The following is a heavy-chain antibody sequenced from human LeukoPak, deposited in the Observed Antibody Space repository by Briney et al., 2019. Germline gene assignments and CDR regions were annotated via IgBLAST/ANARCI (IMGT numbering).Heavy chain of an antibody. CDR3: ARCITMVRGALCFDY. Sequence: ASVKVSCKASGYTFTSYAMHWVRQAPGQRLEWMGWINAGNGNTKYSQKFQGRVTITRDTSASTAYMGLSSLRSEDTAVYYCARCITMVRGALCFDYWGQGTLVTVSS. D-gene: IGHD3-10*01. CDR2: INAGNGNT. CDR1: GYTFTSYA. J-gene: IGHJ4*02. V-gene: IGHV1-3*01.